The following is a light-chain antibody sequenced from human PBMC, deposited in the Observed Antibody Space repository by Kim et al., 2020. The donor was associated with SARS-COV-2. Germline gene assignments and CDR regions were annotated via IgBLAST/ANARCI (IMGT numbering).Light chain of an antibody. V-gene: IGKV1-39*01. CDR3: QQNSNVPYH. CDR2: AAS. Sequence: DIQMTQSPPSLPASVGDRVTITCRASQSIGTFLNWYRQKPGTAPEVLIYAASSLQSGVPSRFSGSGSGTEFTLTISSLQPEDFATYFCQQNSNVPYHFGQGTKLAI. CDR1: QSIGTF. J-gene: IGKJ2*01.